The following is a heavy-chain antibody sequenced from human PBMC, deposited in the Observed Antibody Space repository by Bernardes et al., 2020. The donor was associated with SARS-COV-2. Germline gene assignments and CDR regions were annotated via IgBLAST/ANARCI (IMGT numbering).Heavy chain of an antibody. D-gene: IGHD3-16*01. J-gene: IGHJ4*02. V-gene: IGHV3-66*02. CDR3: VRGWPGGTRGFDY. Sequence: GGSLRLSCAASGFTVSSNYMRWVRQAPGRGLEWVSVINSGGSTYYSDSVRGRFTVSRDNSKNTLYLQMNSLRAEDTAVYYCVRGWPGGTRGFDYWGLGTLVTVSS. CDR1: GFTVSSNY. CDR2: INSGGST.